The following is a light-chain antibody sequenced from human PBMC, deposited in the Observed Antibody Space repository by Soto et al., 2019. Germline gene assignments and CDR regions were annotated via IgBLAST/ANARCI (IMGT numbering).Light chain of an antibody. CDR3: ISNKTDDTFV. CDR1: RSDNGASNS. Sequence: QSALTQPASVSGSPGQTITISCAGTRSDNGASNSVSWYQHLPGRSPTLIIYEATNRPPGVSERFSGSKAGDTASLTISGLQADDEAEYFCISNKTDDTFVFGSGTKVTVL. J-gene: IGLJ1*01. V-gene: IGLV2-14*01. CDR2: EAT.